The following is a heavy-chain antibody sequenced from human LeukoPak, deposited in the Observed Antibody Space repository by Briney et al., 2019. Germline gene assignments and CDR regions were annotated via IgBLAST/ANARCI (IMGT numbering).Heavy chain of an antibody. CDR2: IYPGDSGT. V-gene: IGHV5-51*01. CDR1: GYSFTSYW. D-gene: IGHD3-22*01. CDR3: ARLHSSGYYDLAEYFQH. Sequence: GESLKISCKGSGYSFTSYWIGWVRQMPGKGLEWMGIIYPGDSGTRYSPSFQGQVTISADKSISTAYLQWSSLKASDTAMYYCARLHSSGYYDLAEYFQHWGQGTLVTVSS. J-gene: IGHJ1*01.